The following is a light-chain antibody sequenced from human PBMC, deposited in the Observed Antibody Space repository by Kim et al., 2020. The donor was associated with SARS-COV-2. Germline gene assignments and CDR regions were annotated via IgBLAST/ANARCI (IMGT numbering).Light chain of an antibody. J-gene: IGKJ1*01. V-gene: IGKV1-5*01. CDR1: QSISSW. CDR2: DAS. CDR3: QQYNSYWT. Sequence: LSASVGDRVTITCRASQSISSWLAWYQQKPGKAPKLLIYDASSLESGVPSRFSGSGSGTEFTLTISSLQPDDFATYYCQQYNSYWTFGQGTKVDI.